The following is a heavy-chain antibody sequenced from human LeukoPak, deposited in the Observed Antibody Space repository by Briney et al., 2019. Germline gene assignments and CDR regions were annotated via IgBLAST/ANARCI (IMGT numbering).Heavy chain of an antibody. CDR3: AKDRFSKGPPDFDY. D-gene: IGHD3-10*01. CDR2: IRYDGSNK. CDR1: GFTFSSYG. Sequence: PGRSLRLSCAASGFTFSSYGMHWVRQAPGKGLEWVAFIRYDGSNKYYAGSVKGRFTISRDNSKNTLYLQMNSLRAEDTAVYYCAKDRFSKGPPDFDYWGQGTLVTVSS. V-gene: IGHV3-30*02. J-gene: IGHJ4*02.